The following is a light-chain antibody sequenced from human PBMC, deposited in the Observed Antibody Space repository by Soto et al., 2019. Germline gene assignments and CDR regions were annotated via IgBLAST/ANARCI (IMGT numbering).Light chain of an antibody. Sequence: IQMTQSPSSLSASVGDRVNITCRASQSINDYLNWYQQKPGTAPRLLIYASSNLQSGVPSRFSGSGAGTDFTLTINSLQPEDFATYYCQQSYSTLWTFGPGTRLEIK. CDR2: ASS. J-gene: IGKJ1*01. CDR3: QQSYSTLWT. V-gene: IGKV1-39*01. CDR1: QSINDY.